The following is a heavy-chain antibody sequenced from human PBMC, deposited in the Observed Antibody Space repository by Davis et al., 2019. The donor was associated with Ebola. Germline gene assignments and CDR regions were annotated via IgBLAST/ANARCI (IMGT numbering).Heavy chain of an antibody. CDR1: GGSISSYY. V-gene: IGHV4-59*01. J-gene: IGHJ4*02. D-gene: IGHD4-17*01. CDR2: IYYSGST. Sequence: SETLSLTCTVSGGSISSYYWSWIRQPPGKGLEWIGYIYYSGSTDYNPSLKSRITISVDTSKNQFSLKVSSVTAADTAVYYCAKSHYGDYSFDYWGQGTLVTVSS. CDR3: AKSHYGDYSFDY.